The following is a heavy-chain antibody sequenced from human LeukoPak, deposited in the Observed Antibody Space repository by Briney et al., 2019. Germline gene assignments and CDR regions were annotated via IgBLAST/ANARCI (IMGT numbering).Heavy chain of an antibody. D-gene: IGHD5-12*01. V-gene: IGHV3-48*03. J-gene: IGHJ4*02. Sequence: GGSLRLSCEGSEFSFSSYWMSWVRQAPGKGLEWVSYISSSGSTIYYADSVKGRFTISRDNAKNSLYLQMNSLRAEDTAVYYCARDVQSGYELDYWGQGTLVTVSS. CDR3: ARDVQSGYELDY. CDR2: ISSSGSTI. CDR1: EFSFSSYW.